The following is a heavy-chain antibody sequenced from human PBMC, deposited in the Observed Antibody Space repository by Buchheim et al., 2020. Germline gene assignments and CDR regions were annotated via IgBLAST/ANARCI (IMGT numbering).Heavy chain of an antibody. V-gene: IGHV4-31*03. CDR2: IYYSGST. D-gene: IGHD1-26*01. J-gene: IGHJ4*02. CDR1: GGSISSGGYY. CDR3: ARDRGVGATTRHTDY. Sequence: QVQLQESGPGLVNPSQTLSLTCTVSGGSISSGGYYWSWIRQHPGKGLEWIGYIYYSGSTYYNPSLKSRVTISVDPSKNQFSLMLSSLSAADSTVYYCARDRGVGATTRHTDYWGQGTL.